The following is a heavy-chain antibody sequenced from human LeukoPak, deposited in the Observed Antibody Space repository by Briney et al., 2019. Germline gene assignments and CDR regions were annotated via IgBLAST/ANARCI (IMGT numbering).Heavy chain of an antibody. CDR1: GGTFSSYA. Sequence: ASVKVSCKASGGTFSSYAISWVRQAPGQGLEWMGGIIPIFGTANYAQKFQGRVTITADESTSTAYMELSSLRSEDTAVYYCAAAPLYCGGDCYSGLDWYSDLWGRGTLVTVSS. CDR2: IIPIFGTA. D-gene: IGHD2-21*02. V-gene: IGHV1-69*13. J-gene: IGHJ2*01. CDR3: AAAPLYCGGDCYSGLDWYSDL.